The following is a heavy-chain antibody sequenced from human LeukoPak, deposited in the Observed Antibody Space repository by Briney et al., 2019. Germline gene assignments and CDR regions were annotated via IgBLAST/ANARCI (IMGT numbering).Heavy chain of an antibody. D-gene: IGHD3-22*01. CDR1: GFTFSSYA. J-gene: IGHJ4*02. CDR3: ARASGDSVYYHVDY. CDR2: ISYDGSNK. Sequence: GRSLRLSCAASGFTFSSYAMHWVRQAPGKGLEWVAVISYDGSNKYYADSVRGRFTISRDNSMNTLYLQTNSLRAEDTAVYYCARASGDSVYYHVDYWGQGTLVTVSS. V-gene: IGHV3-30*04.